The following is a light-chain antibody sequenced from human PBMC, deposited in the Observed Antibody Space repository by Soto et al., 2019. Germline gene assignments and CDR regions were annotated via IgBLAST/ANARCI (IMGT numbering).Light chain of an antibody. J-gene: IGLJ1*01. V-gene: IGLV2-14*01. CDR3: SSYTSSSTFYV. CDR1: SSDVGGYNY. CDR2: DVS. Sequence: QSVLTQPASVSGSPGQSITISCTGTSSDVGGYNYVSWYQQHPGKAPKLMIYDVSNRPSGVSNRFSGSKSGNTASLTISGLQAEDEADYYCSSYTSSSTFYVFGTGTNVT.